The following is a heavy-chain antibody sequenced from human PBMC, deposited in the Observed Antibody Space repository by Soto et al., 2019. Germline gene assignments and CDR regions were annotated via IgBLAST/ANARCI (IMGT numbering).Heavy chain of an antibody. CDR3: ARGRGVLAGNFDY. D-gene: IGHD3-9*01. J-gene: IGHJ4*02. Sequence: PGVSLRLSPASSGFRFSDYISWIRQVPGKGLEWVSYISSSSSYTNYADSVKGRFTISRDNAKNSLYLQMNSLRAEDTAVYYCARGRGVLAGNFDYWGQGTLVTVSS. CDR2: ISSSSSYT. CDR1: GFRFSDY. V-gene: IGHV3-11*06.